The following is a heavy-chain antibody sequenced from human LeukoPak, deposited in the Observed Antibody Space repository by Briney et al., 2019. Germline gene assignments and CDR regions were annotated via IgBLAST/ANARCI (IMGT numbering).Heavy chain of an antibody. CDR1: GGSISSSSYY. D-gene: IGHD3-3*01. CDR3: ASDDFWSGYYTGY. J-gene: IGHJ4*02. V-gene: IGHV4-39*01. Sequence: SETLSLTCTVSGGSISSSSYYWGWIRQPPGKGLEWIGSIYYSGSTYYNPSLKSRVTISVDTSKNQFSLKLSSVTAADTAVYYCASDDFWSGYYTGYWGQGTLVTVSS. CDR2: IYYSGST.